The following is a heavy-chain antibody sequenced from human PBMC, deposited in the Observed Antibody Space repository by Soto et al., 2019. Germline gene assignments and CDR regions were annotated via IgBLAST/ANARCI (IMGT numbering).Heavy chain of an antibody. CDR1: GFTFRSCG. Sequence: QVQLVESGGGVVQPGRSLRLSCAASGFTFRSCGMHWVRQAPGKGLEWVGVIWYDGTSKYYADSVKGRFTISRDYSKNTLYLQMNSLRAEDTAVYYCARDLGRPVGALKNDAFNIWGQGTMVAVSS. D-gene: IGHD1-26*01. CDR3: ARDLGRPVGALKNDAFNI. J-gene: IGHJ3*02. CDR2: IWYDGTSK. V-gene: IGHV3-33*01.